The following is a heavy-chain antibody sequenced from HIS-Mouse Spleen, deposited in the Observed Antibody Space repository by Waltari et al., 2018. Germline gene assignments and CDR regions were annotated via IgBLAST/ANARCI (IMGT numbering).Heavy chain of an antibody. Sequence: QLQLQESGPGLVKPSETLSLTCTVSGGSISSSSYYWGWIRQPPGKGLGWIGGIYYSGRTYYNPSLKSRVTISVDTSKNQFSLKLSSVTAADTAVYYCARHNLNYWYFDLWGRGTLVTVSS. CDR1: GGSISSSSYY. CDR3: ARHNLNYWYFDL. V-gene: IGHV4-39*01. CDR2: IYYSGRT. J-gene: IGHJ2*01.